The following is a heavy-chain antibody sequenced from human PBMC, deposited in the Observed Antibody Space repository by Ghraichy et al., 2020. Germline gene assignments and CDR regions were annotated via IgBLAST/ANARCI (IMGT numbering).Heavy chain of an antibody. Sequence: GGSLRLSCAASGFTFSDHYKDWVRQAPGKGLEWVGRSRNKARGYTTEYAASVRGRFTVSRDDSKNSLYLQMNSLKTEDTAVYYCARADSGAYPPIDYWGQGTLVTVSS. CDR2: SRNKARGYTT. J-gene: IGHJ4*02. CDR1: GFTFSDHY. D-gene: IGHD3-16*01. CDR3: ARADSGAYPPIDY. V-gene: IGHV3-72*01.